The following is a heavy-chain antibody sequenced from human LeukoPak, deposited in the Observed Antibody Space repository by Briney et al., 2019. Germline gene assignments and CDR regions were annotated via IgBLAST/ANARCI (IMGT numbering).Heavy chain of an antibody. J-gene: IGHJ4*02. Sequence: AGGSLRLSCTVSGFSFSGYAFTWVRQAPGKGLEFVSSISVTGSNIYYADSVKGRFTITRDNSKNTLDLQMNSLRSEDTAVYYCAREGVGAWESYYFDYWGQGTLVTVSS. D-gene: IGHD1-26*01. CDR2: ISVTGSNI. V-gene: IGHV3-23*01. CDR3: AREGVGAWESYYFDY. CDR1: GFSFSGYA.